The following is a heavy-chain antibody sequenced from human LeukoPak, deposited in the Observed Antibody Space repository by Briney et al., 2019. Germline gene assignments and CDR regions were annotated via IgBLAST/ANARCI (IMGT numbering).Heavy chain of an antibody. D-gene: IGHD3-16*02. Sequence: GGSLRLSCAASGFTFFNYWMSWVRQAPGRGLEWVANIKQDGSEIYYVDSVKGRFTISRDNAKNSLYLQMNSLRAEDTAVYYCARGGTGSYRHYYFDYWGQGTLVTVSS. CDR1: GFTFFNYW. CDR3: ARGGTGSYRHYYFDY. CDR2: IKQDGSEI. V-gene: IGHV3-7*02. J-gene: IGHJ4*02.